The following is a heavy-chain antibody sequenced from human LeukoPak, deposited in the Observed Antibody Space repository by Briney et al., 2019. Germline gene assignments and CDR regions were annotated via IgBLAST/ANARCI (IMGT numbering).Heavy chain of an antibody. D-gene: IGHD6-19*01. Sequence: GRSLRLSCAASGFTFSSYGMHWVRQAPGKGLEWVAVIWYDGSNKYYADSVKGRFTISRDNSKNTLYLQMNSLRAEDTAVYYCARDSIAVAGTWYFDLWGRGTLVTVSS. CDR3: ARDSIAVAGTWYFDL. CDR2: IWYDGSNK. V-gene: IGHV3-33*01. CDR1: GFTFSSYG. J-gene: IGHJ2*01.